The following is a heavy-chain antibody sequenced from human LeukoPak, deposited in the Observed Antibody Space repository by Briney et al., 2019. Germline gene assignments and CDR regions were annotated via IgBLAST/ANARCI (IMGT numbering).Heavy chain of an antibody. CDR1: GGSISTYY. V-gene: IGHV4-59*12. CDR2: IYYSGST. Sequence: PSETLSLTCTVSGGSISTYYWSWIRQPPGKGLEWIGSIYYSGSTYYNPSLKSRVTISVDTSKNQFSLKLSSVTAADTAVYYCARGEHYYGSFLSAKNWFDPWGQGTLVTVSS. J-gene: IGHJ5*02. CDR3: ARGEHYYGSFLSAKNWFDP. D-gene: IGHD3-10*01.